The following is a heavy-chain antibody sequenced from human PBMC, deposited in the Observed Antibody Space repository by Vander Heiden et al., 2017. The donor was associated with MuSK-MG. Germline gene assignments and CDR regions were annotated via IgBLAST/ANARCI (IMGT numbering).Heavy chain of an antibody. J-gene: IGHJ4*02. CDR1: GFTFNKYA. V-gene: IGHV3-23*01. Sequence: EVELLESGGDLVQPGGSLRLSCAASGFTFNKYAMSWLRQSPGKGLEWVSAIVCGGDTTYYADSVKGRFTSSRDNSQNTLYLQMNSLRAGDTAVYYCAKSPVVAGAYHFDSWGQGTLVTVSS. CDR2: IVCGGDTT. CDR3: AKSPVVAGAYHFDS. D-gene: IGHD2-15*01.